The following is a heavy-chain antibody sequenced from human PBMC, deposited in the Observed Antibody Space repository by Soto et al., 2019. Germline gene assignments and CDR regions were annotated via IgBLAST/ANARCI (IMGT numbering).Heavy chain of an antibody. V-gene: IGHV1-46*01. CDR2: INPSGGST. J-gene: IGHJ6*01. CDR3: ARGSTVTYYYGSGSYPPGWDYYYGMDV. CDR1: GYTFTSYY. Sequence: GASVKVSCKASGYTFTSYYMHWVRQAPGQGLEWMGIINPSGGSTSYAQKFQGRVTMTRDTSTSTVYMELSSLRSEDTAVYYCARGSTVTYYYGSGSYPPGWDYYYGMDVWGQGTTVTVSS. D-gene: IGHD3-10*01.